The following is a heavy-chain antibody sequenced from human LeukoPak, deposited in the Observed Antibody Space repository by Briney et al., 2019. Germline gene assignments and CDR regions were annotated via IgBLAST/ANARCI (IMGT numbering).Heavy chain of an antibody. D-gene: IGHD4-17*01. V-gene: IGHV3-23*01. CDR2: ISGSGGST. CDR3: AKSGDQVTVTKLDY. J-gene: IGHJ4*02. Sequence: GSLRLSCAASGFTFSNYVMSWVRQAPGKGLEWVSGISGSGGSTFYAGSVKGRFTISRDNSKNTLYLEMNSLRAEDTALFYCAKSGDQVTVTKLDYWGQGTLVTVSS. CDR1: GFTFSNYV.